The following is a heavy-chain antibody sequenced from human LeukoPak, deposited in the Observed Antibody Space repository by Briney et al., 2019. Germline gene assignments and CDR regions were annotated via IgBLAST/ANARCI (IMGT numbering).Heavy chain of an antibody. Sequence: PGGSLRLSCVVSGFTFNNYWMGWVRQAPGKGLEWVANIKRDGSGKNYVDSVKGRFTISRDNAKNSLYLQMNSLRAEDTAVYYCVREDDVKVPAHRGDWFDPWGQGTLVTVSS. V-gene: IGHV3-7*01. CDR2: IKRDGSGK. D-gene: IGHD2-2*01. CDR3: VREDDVKVPAHRGDWFDP. CDR1: GFTFNNYW. J-gene: IGHJ5*02.